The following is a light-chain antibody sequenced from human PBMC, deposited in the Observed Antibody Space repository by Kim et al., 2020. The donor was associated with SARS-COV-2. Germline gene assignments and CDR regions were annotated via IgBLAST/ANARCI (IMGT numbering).Light chain of an antibody. CDR3: QQYDSLPFT. CDR1: QDISNY. J-gene: IGKJ3*01. V-gene: IGKV1-33*01. CDR2: DAS. Sequence: DIQMTQSPSSLSASVGDRVTITCQASQDISNYLNWYQQKPGKAPKLLIYDASHLETGVPSRFSGSGSGTDFTFTISSLQPEDIATYYCQQYDSLPFTFGPGTKVDIK.